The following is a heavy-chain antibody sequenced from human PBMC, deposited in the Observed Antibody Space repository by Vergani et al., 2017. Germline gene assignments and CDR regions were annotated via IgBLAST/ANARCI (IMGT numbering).Heavy chain of an antibody. D-gene: IGHD5-12*01. V-gene: IGHV3-9*01. CDR3: AKDLYSGYDRGAFDI. Sequence: EVQLVESGGGLVQPGRSLRLSCAASGFTFDDYAMHWVRQAPGKGLEWFSGISWNSGSIGYADSVKGRFTISRDNAKNSLYLQMNSLRAEDTALYYCAKDLYSGYDRGAFDIWGQGTMVTVSS. CDR1: GFTFDDYA. CDR2: ISWNSGSI. J-gene: IGHJ3*02.